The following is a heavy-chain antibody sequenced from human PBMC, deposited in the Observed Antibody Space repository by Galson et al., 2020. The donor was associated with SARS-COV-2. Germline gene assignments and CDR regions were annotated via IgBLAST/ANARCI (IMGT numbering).Heavy chain of an antibody. V-gene: IGHV4-38-2*02. Sequence: SETLSLTCTVSGYSVSTTNYWGWVRQPPGRGLEWIGSVYPSGTTYYNPSLKSRVTISVDTSKNQFSLRLDSVTAADTALYYCARQGVNMIVLVTVPGWYFDLWGRGTLGTVCS. CDR1: GYSVSTTNY. CDR2: VYPSGTT. CDR3: ARQGVNMIVLVTVPGWYFDL. J-gene: IGHJ2*01. D-gene: IGHD3-22*01.